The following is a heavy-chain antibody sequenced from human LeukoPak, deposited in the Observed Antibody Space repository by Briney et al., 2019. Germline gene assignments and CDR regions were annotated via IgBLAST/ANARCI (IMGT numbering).Heavy chain of an antibody. CDR1: GGSISSYY. Sequence: PSDTLSLTCTVSGGSISSYYWSWLRQPAGKGLEWIGRIYTSGSTNYNPPLKSRVTMSVDTSKNQFSLKLSSVTAADTAVYYCARERDCSSTSCYSPSTGASYYMDVWGKGTTVTVSS. CDR3: ARERDCSSTSCYSPSTGASYYMDV. D-gene: IGHD2-2*01. V-gene: IGHV4-4*07. J-gene: IGHJ6*03. CDR2: IYTSGST.